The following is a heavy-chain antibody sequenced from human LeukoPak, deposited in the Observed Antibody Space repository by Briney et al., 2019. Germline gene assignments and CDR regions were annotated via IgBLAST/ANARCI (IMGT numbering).Heavy chain of an antibody. D-gene: IGHD4-17*01. CDR3: ARNGYYSADY. V-gene: IGHV4-39*07. CDR2: IYYSGST. CDR1: GGSISSSSYY. Sequence: KPSETLSLTCTVSGGSISSSSYYWGWIRQPPGKGLEWIGSIYYSGSTYYNPSLKSRVTISVDTSKNQFSLQLNSVTAADTAVYYCARNGYYSADYWGQGTLVTVSS. J-gene: IGHJ4*02.